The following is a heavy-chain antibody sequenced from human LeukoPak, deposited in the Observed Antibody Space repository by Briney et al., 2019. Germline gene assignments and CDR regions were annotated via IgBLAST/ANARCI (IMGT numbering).Heavy chain of an antibody. CDR3: AGVSGGYSYGPLDY. V-gene: IGHV4-59*01. Sequence: SETLSLTCTVSGGSISSYYWSWIRQPPGKGLEWIGYIYYSGSTNYNPSLKSRLTISADTSKNQFSLKLSSVTAADTAVYYCAGVSGGYSYGPLDYWGQGTLVTVSS. D-gene: IGHD5-18*01. J-gene: IGHJ4*02. CDR1: GGSISSYY. CDR2: IYYSGST.